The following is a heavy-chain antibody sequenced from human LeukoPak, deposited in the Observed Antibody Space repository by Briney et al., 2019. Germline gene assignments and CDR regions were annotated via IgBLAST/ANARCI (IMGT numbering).Heavy chain of an antibody. Sequence: PGGSLRLSCTASGFTFGDYAMTWVRQAPGKGLEWVGFIASETYGGTAEYAASVKGRFTISRDDSKSIAYLQMNSLKTEDTAVYYCTRDRTPYYWGQGTLVTVSS. CDR3: TRDRTPYY. V-gene: IGHV3-49*04. CDR2: IASETYGGTA. J-gene: IGHJ4*02. CDR1: GFTFGDYA.